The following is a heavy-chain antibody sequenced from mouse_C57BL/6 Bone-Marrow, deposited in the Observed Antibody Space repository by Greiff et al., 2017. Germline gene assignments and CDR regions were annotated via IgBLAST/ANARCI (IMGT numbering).Heavy chain of an antibody. CDR1: GFTFSDYY. D-gene: IGHD1-1*01. CDR3: ARITTVNGYFDV. Sequence: DVQLVESEGGLVQPGSSMKLSCTASGFTFSDYYMAWVRQVPEKGLEWVANINYDGSSTYYLDSLKSRFIISRDNAKNILYLQMSSLKSEDTATYYCARITTVNGYFDVWGTGTTVTVSS. V-gene: IGHV5-16*01. J-gene: IGHJ1*03. CDR2: INYDGSST.